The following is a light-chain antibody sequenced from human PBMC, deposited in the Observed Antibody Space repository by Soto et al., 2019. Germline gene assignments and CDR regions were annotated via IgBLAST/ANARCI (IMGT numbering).Light chain of an antibody. J-gene: IGLJ2*01. V-gene: IGLV3-21*04. Sequence: SYELTQPPSVSVAPGKKARLTCGGNNIGSKSVHWYQQKPGQAPVLVIYYDSDRPSGIPERFSGSNSGNTATLTISRVEAGDEADYYCQVWDSSSDHVVVGGGTQLTVL. CDR1: NIGSKS. CDR2: YDS. CDR3: QVWDSSSDHVV.